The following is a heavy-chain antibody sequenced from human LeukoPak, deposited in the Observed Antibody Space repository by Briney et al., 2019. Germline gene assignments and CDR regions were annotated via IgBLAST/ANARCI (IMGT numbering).Heavy chain of an antibody. V-gene: IGHV1-46*01. CDR1: AYTFTNYY. CDR3: VRTSQVERPHAFEY. J-gene: IGHJ4*02. CDR2: INPSDGST. D-gene: IGHD1-1*01. Sequence: ASVTVSCTASAYTFTNYYMHWVRQAPGPGLEWMGIINPSDGSTSYAQKFQGRVTLTRDTSTSTVYMELSSLRSEDTAVFYCVRTSQVERPHAFEYWGQGTLVTVSS.